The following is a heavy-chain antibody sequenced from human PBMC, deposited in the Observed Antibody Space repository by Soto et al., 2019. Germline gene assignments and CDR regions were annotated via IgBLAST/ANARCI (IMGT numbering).Heavy chain of an antibody. D-gene: IGHD5-18*01. Sequence: PSETLSLTCTVSGGSISSGDYCWSWVRQPPGKGLECIGYTYYSGSTYYNPSLKSRVTISIDKSKNQFSLKLSSVTAADTAVYYCARVKGYTYGYAFDYWGQGTLVTVSS. J-gene: IGHJ4*02. CDR3: ARVKGYTYGYAFDY. CDR2: TYYSGST. V-gene: IGHV4-30-4*01. CDR1: GGSISSGDYC.